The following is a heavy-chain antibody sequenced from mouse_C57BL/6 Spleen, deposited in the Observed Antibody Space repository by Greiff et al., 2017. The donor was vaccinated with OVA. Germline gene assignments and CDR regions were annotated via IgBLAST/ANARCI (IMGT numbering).Heavy chain of an antibody. Sequence: EVQLQQSGPELVKPGASVKISCKASGYTFTDYYMNWVKQSHGKSLEWIGDINPNNGGTSYNQKFKGKATLTVDKSSSTAYMELRSLTSEDSAVYYCARQLYYAMDYWGQGTSATVSS. J-gene: IGHJ4*01. CDR2: INPNNGGT. CDR3: ARQLYYAMDY. V-gene: IGHV1-26*01. D-gene: IGHD1-3*01. CDR1: GYTFTDYY.